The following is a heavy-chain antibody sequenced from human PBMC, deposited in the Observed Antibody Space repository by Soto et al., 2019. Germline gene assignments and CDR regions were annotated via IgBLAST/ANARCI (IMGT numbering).Heavy chain of an antibody. V-gene: IGHV1-69*12. CDR1: GGTFSSYA. CDR3: ASRQAVAGVYYYYYGMDV. Sequence: QVQLVQSGAEVKKPGSSVKVSCKASGGTFSSYAISWVRQAPGQGLEWMGGIIPIFGTANYAQKFQGRVTITADESTSTAYMELSSLRSEDTAVYYCASRQAVAGVYYYYYGMDVWGQGTTVTVSS. D-gene: IGHD6-19*01. CDR2: IIPIFGTA. J-gene: IGHJ6*02.